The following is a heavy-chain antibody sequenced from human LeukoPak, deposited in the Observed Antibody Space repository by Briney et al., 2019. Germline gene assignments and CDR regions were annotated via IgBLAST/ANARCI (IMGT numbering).Heavy chain of an antibody. CDR2: MSGSGGST. Sequence: GGSLRLSCAASGFTFSTYGISWVRQAPGKGLEWVSPMSGSGGSTYYADSVKGRFTISRDNSNHTLYLQMKSLRVEDTAVYYCAKRAWYYDTSGYYYDYWGQGTLVTVSS. J-gene: IGHJ4*02. D-gene: IGHD3-22*01. CDR1: GFTFSTYG. CDR3: AKRAWYYDTSGYYYDY. V-gene: IGHV3-23*01.